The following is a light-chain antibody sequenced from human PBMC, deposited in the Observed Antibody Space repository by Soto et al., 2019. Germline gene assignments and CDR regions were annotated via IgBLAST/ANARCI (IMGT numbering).Light chain of an antibody. J-gene: IGKJ2*01. Sequence: DIQMTQSPSSLSASVGDRVTITCRASQSIRMSLNWYQQKPGKAPNVLIFGASSLQSGVPSRFSGSGSGTDFTLTISSLQPEDFATYYCQQSYSTPYTFGQGTKVDIK. CDR3: QQSYSTPYT. V-gene: IGKV1-39*01. CDR1: QSIRMS. CDR2: GAS.